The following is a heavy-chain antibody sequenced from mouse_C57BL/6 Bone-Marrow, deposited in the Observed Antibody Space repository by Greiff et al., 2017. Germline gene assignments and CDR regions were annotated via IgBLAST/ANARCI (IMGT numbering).Heavy chain of an antibody. D-gene: IGHD2-5*01. J-gene: IGHJ4*01. CDR1: GYTFTGYW. V-gene: IGHV1-9*01. CDR3: ERERYSNYLYAMDY. CDR2: ILPGSGST. Sequence: QVQLKESGAELMKPGASVKLSCKATGYTFTGYWIEWVKQRPGHGLEWIGEILPGSGSTNYTEKFKGKATFTADTSSNTAYMQLSSLTTEDAAIYYCERERYSNYLYAMDYWGQGTSVTVSS.